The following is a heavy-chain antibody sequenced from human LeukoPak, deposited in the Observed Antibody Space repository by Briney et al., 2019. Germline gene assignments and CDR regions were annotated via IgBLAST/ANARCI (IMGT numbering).Heavy chain of an antibody. CDR3: ARANSHLLALDY. D-gene: IGHD1-26*01. Sequence: SETLSLTCAVYGGSFSGYYWSWVRQPPGKGVEWIGEINDSGSTNYNPSLKSRLTISVDSSKNQFSLKLSSMTAANTAEYSCARANSHLLALDYWGQGTLVTVSS. V-gene: IGHV4-34*01. CDR1: GGSFSGYY. CDR2: INDSGST. J-gene: IGHJ4*02.